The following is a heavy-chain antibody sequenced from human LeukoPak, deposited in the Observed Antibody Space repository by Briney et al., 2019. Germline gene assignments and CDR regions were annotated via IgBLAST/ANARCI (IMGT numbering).Heavy chain of an antibody. V-gene: IGHV4-59*01. Sequence: SETLSLTCSVSGASISNYYWSWIRQPPGKGLEWIGYIYYGGTANYNPSLNSRVTISVDKSKNQLSLKLSSVTAADTAVYYCARDRGYLDGFDIWGQGTMVTVSS. CDR2: IYYGGTA. J-gene: IGHJ3*02. CDR1: GASISNYY. CDR3: ARDRGYLDGFDI. D-gene: IGHD3-10*01.